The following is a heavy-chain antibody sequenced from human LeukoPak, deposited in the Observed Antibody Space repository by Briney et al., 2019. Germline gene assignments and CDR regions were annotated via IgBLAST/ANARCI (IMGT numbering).Heavy chain of an antibody. CDR1: GFTFSRDW. J-gene: IGHJ4*02. CDR2: ISEDGRMT. Sequence: GGSLRLSCAASGFTFSRDWMHWVRQTPGKGLEGVSRISEDGRMTTYADSVQGRFTISRDNAKSTVFLQMNSLRVEDTAVYFSVRRYYEYNVYYCHFDFWGQGILVSVSS. CDR3: VRRYYEYNVYYCHFDF. D-gene: IGHD3-22*01. V-gene: IGHV3-74*03.